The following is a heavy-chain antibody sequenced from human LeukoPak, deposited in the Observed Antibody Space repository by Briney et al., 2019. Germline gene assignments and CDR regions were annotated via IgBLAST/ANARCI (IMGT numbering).Heavy chain of an antibody. V-gene: IGHV3-21*01. D-gene: IGHD1-26*01. CDR3: ARDQVGTMPNDF. J-gene: IGHJ4*02. Sequence: GGSLRLSCAASGFTFSSYSMNWVRQAPGKGLEWVSSISSSSSYIYYADSVKGRFTVSRDNAKSTLYLQMNSLRAEDTAIYYCARDQVGTMPNDFWGQGTLVTVSS. CDR1: GFTFSSYS. CDR2: ISSSSSYI.